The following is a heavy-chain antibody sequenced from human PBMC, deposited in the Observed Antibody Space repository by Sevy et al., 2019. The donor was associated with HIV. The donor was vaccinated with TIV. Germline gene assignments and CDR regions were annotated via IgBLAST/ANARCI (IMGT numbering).Heavy chain of an antibody. V-gene: IGHV3-30-3*01. CDR2: ISYDGSNK. CDR3: ARDDDPDYYYFDMDV. CDR1: GFTFSSYA. J-gene: IGHJ6*02. Sequence: GGSLRLSCAASGFTFSSYAMHWVRQAPGKGLEWVAVISYDGSNKYCADSVKGRFTISRDNSKNTLYLQMDGLRAEDTALYYCARDDDPDYYYFDMDVWGQGTTVTVSS. D-gene: IGHD3-16*01.